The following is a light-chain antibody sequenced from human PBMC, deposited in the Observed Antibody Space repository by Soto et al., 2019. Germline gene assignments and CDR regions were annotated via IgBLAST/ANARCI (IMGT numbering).Light chain of an antibody. V-gene: IGKV3D-15*01. CDR2: GAS. J-gene: IGKJ3*01. Sequence: EIELTQSPDTLSLSPGERATLSCRASQTVSSGSLAWYQQKPGQAPRLLIYGASSRATGVPARFSGSGSGTDFTLTISSLQSEDFAVYYCQQYNNWPLTFGPGTKVDIK. CDR3: QQYNNWPLT. CDR1: QTVSSG.